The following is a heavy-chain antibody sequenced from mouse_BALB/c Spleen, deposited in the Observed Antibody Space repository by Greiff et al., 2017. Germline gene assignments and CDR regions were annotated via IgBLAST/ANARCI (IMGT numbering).Heavy chain of an antibody. CDR2: IRLKSNNYAT. Sequence: EVQLQESGGGLVQPGGSMKLSCVASGFTFSNYWMNWVRQSPEKGLEWVAEIRLKSNNYATHYAESVKGRFTISRDDSKSSVYLQMNNLRAEDTGIYYCTRTGRSYFDYWGQGTTLTVSS. CDR3: TRTGRSYFDY. J-gene: IGHJ2*01. D-gene: IGHD4-1*01. CDR1: GFTFSNYW. V-gene: IGHV6-6*02.